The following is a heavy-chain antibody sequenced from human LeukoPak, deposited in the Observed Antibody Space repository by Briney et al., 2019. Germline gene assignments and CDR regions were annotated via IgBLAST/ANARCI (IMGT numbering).Heavy chain of an antibody. CDR3: ARVRRILGGARDIDY. J-gene: IGHJ4*02. D-gene: IGHD3-3*01. V-gene: IGHV4-39*07. CDR2: MSYSGST. Sequence: SETLSLTCTVSGGSISSSSYYWGWIRQPPGKGLEWIGSMSYSGSTYYNPSLKSRVTISVDTSKNQFSLKLSSVTAADTAVYYCARVRRILGGARDIDYWGQGTLVTVSS. CDR1: GGSISSSSYY.